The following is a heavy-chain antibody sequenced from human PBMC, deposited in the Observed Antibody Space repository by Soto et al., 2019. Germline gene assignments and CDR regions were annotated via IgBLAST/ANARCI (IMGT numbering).Heavy chain of an antibody. V-gene: IGHV3-9*01. Sequence: EVQLVESGGGLVQPGRSLRLSCAASGFTFDDYAMHWVRQVPGKGLEWVSGISWNSGDIGYADSVKGRFTISRDNAKNYLYLQRNSLRAEDTALYYCAKGGSGAVAGRTDYWGQGALVTVSS. CDR2: ISWNSGDI. CDR3: AKGGSGAVAGRTDY. D-gene: IGHD6-19*01. CDR1: GFTFDDYA. J-gene: IGHJ4*02.